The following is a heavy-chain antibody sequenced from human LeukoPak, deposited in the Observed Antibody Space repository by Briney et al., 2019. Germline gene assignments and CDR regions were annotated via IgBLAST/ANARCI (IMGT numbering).Heavy chain of an antibody. V-gene: IGHV1-69*06. Sequence: SVKVSCKASGGTFSSYAISWVRQAPGQGLEWMGGIIPIFGTASYAQKFQGRVTITADKSTSTAYMELSSLRSEDTAVYYCATGGAAGRLLIDYWGQGTLVTISS. D-gene: IGHD6-19*01. CDR3: ATGGAAGRLLIDY. J-gene: IGHJ4*02. CDR1: GGTFSSYA. CDR2: IIPIFGTA.